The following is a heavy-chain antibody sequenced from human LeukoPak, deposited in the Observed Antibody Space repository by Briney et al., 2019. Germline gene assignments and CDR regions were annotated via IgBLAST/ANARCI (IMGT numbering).Heavy chain of an antibody. CDR1: GFTFSSYS. Sequence: GGSLRLSCAASGFTFSSYSMNWVRQAPGKGLEWVSSISSSSSYIYYADSVKGRFTISRDNAKNSLYLQMNSLRAEDTAVYYCAGGRSGYDYGDFDYWGQGTLVTVSS. D-gene: IGHD5-12*01. CDR3: AGGRSGYDYGDFDY. J-gene: IGHJ4*02. CDR2: ISSSSSYI. V-gene: IGHV3-21*01.